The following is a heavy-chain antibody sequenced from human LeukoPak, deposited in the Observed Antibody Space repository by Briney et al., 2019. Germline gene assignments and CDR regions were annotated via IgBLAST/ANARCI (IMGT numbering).Heavy chain of an antibody. V-gene: IGHV3-30*18. J-gene: IGHJ4*02. CDR2: ISYGGSNK. Sequence: PGGSLRLSCAASGYTFSGYGMHWVRQAPGKGLEWVAVISYGGSNKYYADSVKGRFTISRDNSKNTLYLQMNSLRAEDTAVYYCAKDDRRYCSSTSCHDVDYWGQGTLVTVSS. CDR1: GYTFSGYG. CDR3: AKDDRRYCSSTSCHDVDY. D-gene: IGHD2-2*01.